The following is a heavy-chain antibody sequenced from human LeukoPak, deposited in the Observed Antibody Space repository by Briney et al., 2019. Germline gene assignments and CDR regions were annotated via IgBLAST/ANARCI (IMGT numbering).Heavy chain of an antibody. D-gene: IGHD6-13*01. V-gene: IGHV4-34*01. CDR2: INHSGST. CDR1: GGSFSGYY. CDR3: ARGRRGRIAAAGRYNWFDP. Sequence: SETLSLTCAVYGGSFSGYYWSWIRQPPGKGLEWIGEINHSGSTNYNPSLKSRVTISVDTSKNQFSLKLSSVTAADTAVYYCARGRRGRIAAAGRYNWFDPWGQGTLVTVSS. J-gene: IGHJ5*02.